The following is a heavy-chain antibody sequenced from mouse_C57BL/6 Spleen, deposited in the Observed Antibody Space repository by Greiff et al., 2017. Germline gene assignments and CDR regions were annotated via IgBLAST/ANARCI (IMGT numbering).Heavy chain of an antibody. CDR2: IYPSDSET. CDR3: ARGGIYYGNYGY. CDR1: GYPFTSYW. J-gene: IGHJ2*01. V-gene: IGHV1-61*01. Sequence: VQLQQPGAELVRPGSSVKLSCKASGYPFTSYWLDWVKQRPGQGLEWIGNIYPSDSETHYNQKFKDKATLTVEKSSSTAYMQLSSLTSEDSAVYYCARGGIYYGNYGYWGQGTTLTVSS. D-gene: IGHD2-1*01.